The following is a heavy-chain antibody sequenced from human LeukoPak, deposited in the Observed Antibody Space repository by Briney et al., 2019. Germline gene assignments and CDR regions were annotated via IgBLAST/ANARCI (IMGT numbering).Heavy chain of an antibody. CDR2: ISYDGSNK. D-gene: IGHD6-19*01. V-gene: IGHV3-30-3*01. J-gene: IGHJ4*02. CDR1: GFTFSSYA. CDR3: ARGGSSGYWGIDY. Sequence: GGSLRLSCAASGFTFSSYAMHWVRQAPGKGLEWVAVISYDGSNKYYADSVKGRFTISRDNSKNTLYLQMNSLRAEDTAVYYCARGGSSGYWGIDYWGQGTLVTASS.